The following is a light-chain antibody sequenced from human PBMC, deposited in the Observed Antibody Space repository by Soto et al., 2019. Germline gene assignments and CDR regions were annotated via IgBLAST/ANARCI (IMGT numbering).Light chain of an antibody. CDR3: LLYYGGALV. CDR2: STS. Sequence: QAVVTQEPSLTVSPGGTVTLTCASSTGAVTSGYYPNWFQQKPGQAPRALIYSTSNKQSWTPARFSGSLLGGKAALTLSGVQPEDEAEYYCLLYYGGALVFGGGTKRTVL. CDR1: TGAVTSGYY. V-gene: IGLV7-43*01. J-gene: IGLJ3*02.